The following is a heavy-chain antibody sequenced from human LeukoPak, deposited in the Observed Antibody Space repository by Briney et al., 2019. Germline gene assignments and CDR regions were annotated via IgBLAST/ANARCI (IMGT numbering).Heavy chain of an antibody. V-gene: IGHV3-23*01. CDR2: ISVSGGSA. CDR1: GFTFNNFA. D-gene: IGHD3-22*01. Sequence: GGSLRLSCVVSGFTFNNFAMSWVRQAPGKGLEWVSGISVSGGSAYYADSVRGRFTISRDNAKNSLYLQMNRLRAEDTAVYYCARGSGYDAFDIWGQGTMVAVSS. CDR3: ARGSGYDAFDI. J-gene: IGHJ3*02.